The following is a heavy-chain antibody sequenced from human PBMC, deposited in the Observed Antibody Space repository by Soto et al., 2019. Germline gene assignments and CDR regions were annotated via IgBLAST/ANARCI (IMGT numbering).Heavy chain of an antibody. D-gene: IGHD2-15*01. Sequence: QVQLVESGGGLVKPGGSLRLSCAASGFTFSDYYMSWIRQAPGKGLEWVSYTSSSGSTIYYADSVKGRFTISRDNAKNSLYLQMNSLRAEDTAVYYCARAVGYCSGGSCYSSDWFDPWGQGTLVTVSS. CDR1: GFTFSDYY. CDR3: ARAVGYCSGGSCYSSDWFDP. V-gene: IGHV3-11*01. CDR2: TSSSGSTI. J-gene: IGHJ5*02.